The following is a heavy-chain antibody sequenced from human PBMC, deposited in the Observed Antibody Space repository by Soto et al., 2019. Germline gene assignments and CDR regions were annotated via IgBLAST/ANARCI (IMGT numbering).Heavy chain of an antibody. CDR3: ARARVPYSSTWYRYDYYGMDI. V-gene: IGHV4-31*03. D-gene: IGHD6-13*01. J-gene: IGHJ6*02. Sequence: QVQLQESGPGLVKPSQTLSLTCTVSGDSISSRSYYWSWIRQHPGKGLEWMGNIHYSGNTRYNPSLKSRLTISVDTSKNQFSLMLSSLTAADTAVYFCARARVPYSSTWYRYDYYGMDIWGQGTTVTVSS. CDR2: IHYSGNT. CDR1: GDSISSRSYY.